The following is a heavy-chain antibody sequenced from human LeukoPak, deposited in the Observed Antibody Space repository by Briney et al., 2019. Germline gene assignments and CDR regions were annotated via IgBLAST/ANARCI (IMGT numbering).Heavy chain of an antibody. CDR2: INHSGST. J-gene: IGHJ4*02. V-gene: IGHV4-34*01. CDR3: ARGSDRHTVVLASALVTTVKNYFDY. Sequence: SETLSLTCAVYGGSFSGYYWTWIRQPPGKGLEWIGEINHSGSTSYNPSLKSRLTISVDTSKYQFSLNVRSVTAADTAVYYCARGSDRHTVVLASALVTTVKNYFDYWGQGTLVTVSS. CDR1: GGSFSGYY. D-gene: IGHD2-2*01.